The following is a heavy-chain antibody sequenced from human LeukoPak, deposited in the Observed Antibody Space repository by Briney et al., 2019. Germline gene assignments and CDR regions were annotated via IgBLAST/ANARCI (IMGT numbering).Heavy chain of an antibody. CDR1: GGSFSGYY. V-gene: IGHV4-34*01. J-gene: IGHJ4*02. D-gene: IGHD6-19*01. Sequence: SETLSLTCAVYGGSFSGYYWSWIRQPPGKGLEWIGEINHSGSTNYNPSLKSRVTISVDTSRNQFSLKLSSVTAADTAVYYCARTGYSSGWYLYWGQGTLVTVSS. CDR3: ARTGYSSGWYLY. CDR2: INHSGST.